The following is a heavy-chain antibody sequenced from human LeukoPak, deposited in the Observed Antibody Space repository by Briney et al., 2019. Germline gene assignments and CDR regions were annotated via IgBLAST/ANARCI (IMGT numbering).Heavy chain of an antibody. Sequence: GGSLRLSCTASTTYWIHWVRQAPGKGLEWVANIRQDGGEKFYLDSVKGRFTISRDNSKNTLYLQMNSLRAEDTAVYYCAKDRTHCSGGSCYGMDVWGQGTTVTVSS. CDR2: IRQDGGEK. V-gene: IGHV3-7*01. CDR3: AKDRTHCSGGSCYGMDV. D-gene: IGHD2-15*01. J-gene: IGHJ6*02. CDR1: TTYW.